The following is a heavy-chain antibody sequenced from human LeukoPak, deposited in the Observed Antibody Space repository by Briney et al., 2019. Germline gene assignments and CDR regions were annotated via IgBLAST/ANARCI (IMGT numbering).Heavy chain of an antibody. Sequence: GGSLRLSCAASGFTFTSYSMNWVRQAPGKGLEWVSYISGSSSAIHYADSVKGRFTISRDNANNSLYLQMNSLRAKDTAVYYCARGCGSLSLGYWGQGTLVAVSS. CDR2: ISGSSSAI. V-gene: IGHV3-48*04. J-gene: IGHJ4*02. CDR3: ARGCGSLSLGY. CDR1: GFTFTSYS. D-gene: IGHD1-26*01.